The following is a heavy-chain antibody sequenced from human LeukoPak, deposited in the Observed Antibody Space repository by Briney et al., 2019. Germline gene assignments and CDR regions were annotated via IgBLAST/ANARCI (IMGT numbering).Heavy chain of an antibody. Sequence: SETLSLTCTVSGGSISSSSYYWGWIRQPPGKGLEWIGSIYYSGSTYYNPSLKSRVTISVDTSKNQFSLKLSSVTAADTAVYYCARGRDYDFWSGSLYYFDYWGQGTLVTVSS. CDR3: ARGRDYDFWSGSLYYFDY. CDR2: IYYSGST. CDR1: GGSISSSSYY. V-gene: IGHV4-39*07. D-gene: IGHD3-3*01. J-gene: IGHJ4*02.